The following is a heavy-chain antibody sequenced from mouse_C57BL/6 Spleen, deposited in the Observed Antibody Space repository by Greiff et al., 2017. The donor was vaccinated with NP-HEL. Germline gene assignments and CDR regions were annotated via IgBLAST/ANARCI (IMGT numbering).Heavy chain of an antibody. V-gene: IGHV1-55*01. CDR3: ARYYYGSSLWYFDV. Sequence: QVQLQQPGAELVKPGASVKMSCKASGYTFTSYWITWVKQRPGQGLEWIGDIYPGSGSTNYNEKFKSKATLTVDTSSSTAYMQLSSLTSEDSAVYYGARYYYGSSLWYFDVWGTGTTVTVSS. D-gene: IGHD1-1*01. CDR1: GYTFTSYW. J-gene: IGHJ1*03. CDR2: IYPGSGST.